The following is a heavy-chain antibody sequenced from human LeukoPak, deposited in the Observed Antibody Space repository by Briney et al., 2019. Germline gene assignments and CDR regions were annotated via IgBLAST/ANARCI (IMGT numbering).Heavy chain of an antibody. CDR3: ARGRAAAGTPVDY. CDR1: GGSFSSSSYY. V-gene: IGHV4-61*01. Sequence: SETLSLTCTVSGGSFSSSSYYWSWIRQPPGKGLEWIGYIYYSGSTNYNPSVKSRVTISVDMSKNQFSLKLNSVTAADTAVYYCARGRAAAGTPVDYWGQGILVTVSS. D-gene: IGHD6-13*01. CDR2: IYYSGST. J-gene: IGHJ4*02.